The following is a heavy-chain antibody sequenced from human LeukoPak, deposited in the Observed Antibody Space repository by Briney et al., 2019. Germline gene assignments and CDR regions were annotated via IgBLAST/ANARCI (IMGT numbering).Heavy chain of an antibody. V-gene: IGHV3-48*01. D-gene: IGHD5-18*01. Sequence: GGSLRVSCAASGVSFTSYRMNWVRQAPGKGLEWISYISSSGRTIYYADSVEGRFTISRDNAKKSLYLQMNNLRAEDTAVYYCAREDTSGLYYIDFWGQGTLVTVSS. CDR2: ISSSGRTI. J-gene: IGHJ4*02. CDR3: AREDTSGLYYIDF. CDR1: GVSFTSYR.